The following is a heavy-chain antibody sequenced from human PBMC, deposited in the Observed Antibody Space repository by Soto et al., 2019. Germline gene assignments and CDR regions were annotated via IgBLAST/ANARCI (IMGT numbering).Heavy chain of an antibody. D-gene: IGHD3-3*01. V-gene: IGHV1-18*01. CDR1: GYTFTSYG. Sequence: GASVKVSCKASGYTFTSYGISWVRQAPGQGLEWMGWISAYNGNTNYAQKLQGRVTMTTDTSTSTAYMELRSLRSDDTAVYYCARDMAYDFWSGYRGGSWFDPWGQGTLVTVSS. CDR3: ARDMAYDFWSGYRGGSWFDP. CDR2: ISAYNGNT. J-gene: IGHJ5*02.